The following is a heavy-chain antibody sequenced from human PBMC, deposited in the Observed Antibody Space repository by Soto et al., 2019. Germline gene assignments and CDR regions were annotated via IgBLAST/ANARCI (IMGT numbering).Heavy chain of an antibody. CDR3: AREKVRIDY. J-gene: IGHJ4*02. CDR2: IYYSGST. V-gene: IGHV4-59*01. Sequence: SETLSLTCTFSGGSISSYYWSLIRQPPGKGLEWIGYIYYSGSTNYNPSLKSRVTISVDTSKNQFSLKLSSVTAADTAVYYCAREKVRIDYWGQGTLVTVSS. CDR1: GGSISSYY.